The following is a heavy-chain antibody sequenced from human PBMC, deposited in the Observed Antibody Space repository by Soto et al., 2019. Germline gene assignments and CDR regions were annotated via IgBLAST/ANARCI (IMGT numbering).Heavy chain of an antibody. Sequence: EVQLLESGGALVQPGGSLRLSCAASEFTFSTSGMTWVRLAPGRGLDYVSAINPSGSRTYYADSVKGRFTISRDNSKNPLYLQMNSLRAEDTAIYYCAKTPRGGDYGDWYFDLWGRGTLVTVSS. CDR3: AKTPRGGDYGDWYFDL. CDR1: EFTFSTSG. J-gene: IGHJ2*01. CDR2: INPSGSRT. D-gene: IGHD4-17*01. V-gene: IGHV3-23*05.